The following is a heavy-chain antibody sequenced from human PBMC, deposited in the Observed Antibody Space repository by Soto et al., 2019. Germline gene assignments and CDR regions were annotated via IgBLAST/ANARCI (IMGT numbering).Heavy chain of an antibody. J-gene: IGHJ4*02. CDR3: TSRRDWTAVDPLDY. Sequence: GGSLRLSCAASGFTFSDSAMHWVRQASGKGLEWVGRIRNKGNNYATAYTASVKGRFTISRDDSKYTVYLQMNSLKIDDTAVYYCTSRRDWTAVDPLDYWGLGTLVTVSS. V-gene: IGHV3-73*01. D-gene: IGHD5-18*01. CDR1: GFTFSDSA. CDR2: IRNKGNNYAT.